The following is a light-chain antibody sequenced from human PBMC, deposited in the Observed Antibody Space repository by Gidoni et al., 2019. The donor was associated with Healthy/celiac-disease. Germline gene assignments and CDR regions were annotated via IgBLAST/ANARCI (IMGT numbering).Light chain of an antibody. CDR2: DAS. J-gene: IGKJ5*01. V-gene: IGKV1-NL1*01. Sequence: IHITQSPSSLSASVGDRVTITCRASQGISNALAWYQQKPGKDPTLLLYDASRLESGVPSRFSSSGSGTDYTITISSLQPEDFATYYCQQYYSTPSTFGQGTRLEIK. CDR1: QGISNA. CDR3: QQYYSTPST.